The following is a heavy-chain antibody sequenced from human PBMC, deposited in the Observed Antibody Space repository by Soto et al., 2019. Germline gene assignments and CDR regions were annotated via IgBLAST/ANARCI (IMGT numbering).Heavy chain of an antibody. D-gene: IGHD2-15*01. CDR3: ARDRGYDAHDYYYNAMDV. CDR2: IRGFSPYT. J-gene: IGHJ6*02. CDR1: GFTFRTYT. Sequence: GGSLRLSCVASGFTFRTYTMNWVRQAPGKGLEWVSGIRGFSPYTFYAESVKGRFTISRDNAKNTLYLQMNSLGVEDTAVYYCARDRGYDAHDYYYNAMDVWGQGTTVTVSS. V-gene: IGHV3-21*01.